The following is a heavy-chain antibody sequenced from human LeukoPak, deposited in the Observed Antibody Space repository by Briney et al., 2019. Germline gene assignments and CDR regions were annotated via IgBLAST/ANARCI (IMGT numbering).Heavy chain of an antibody. Sequence: SETLSLTCTVSGDSISSSSYCWDWIRQPPGKGVEWIGNIYNSANTRYNPSLKTRITMSVDTSKNQFSLKLNSVTAADTGIYYCARHSRSAYTGYENSFDIWGQGTMVTVSS. CDR1: GDSISSSSYC. CDR3: ARHSRSAYTGYENSFDI. V-gene: IGHV4-39*01. D-gene: IGHD5-12*01. CDR2: IYNSANT. J-gene: IGHJ3*02.